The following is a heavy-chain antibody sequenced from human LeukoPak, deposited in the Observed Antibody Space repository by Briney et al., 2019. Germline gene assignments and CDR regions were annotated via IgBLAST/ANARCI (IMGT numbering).Heavy chain of an antibody. Sequence: GSLRLSCAASGFTFSRYSANWVRQAPGKGLEWVSYISSSGSTIYYADSVKGRFTISRDNAKNSLYLQMNSLRAEDTAVYYCARGQYFDRSFDYWGQGTLVTVSS. CDR3: ARGQYFDRSFDY. D-gene: IGHD3-9*01. CDR2: ISSSGSTI. J-gene: IGHJ4*02. V-gene: IGHV3-48*04. CDR1: GFTFSRYS.